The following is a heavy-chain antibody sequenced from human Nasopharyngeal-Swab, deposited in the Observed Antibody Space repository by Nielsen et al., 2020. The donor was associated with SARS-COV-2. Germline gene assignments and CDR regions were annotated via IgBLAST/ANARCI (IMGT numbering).Heavy chain of an antibody. CDR1: GGSISSYY. D-gene: IGHD2-15*01. CDR2: IYSSGST. Sequence: SETLSLTCTVSGGSISSYYWSWIRQPAGKGLEWIGHIYSSGSTNYNPSLKSRVTMSVDTSKNQFSLKLSSVTAADTAVYYCARDEGAVGATYWFDPWGQGTLVTVSS. CDR3: ARDEGAVGATYWFDP. J-gene: IGHJ5*02. V-gene: IGHV4-4*07.